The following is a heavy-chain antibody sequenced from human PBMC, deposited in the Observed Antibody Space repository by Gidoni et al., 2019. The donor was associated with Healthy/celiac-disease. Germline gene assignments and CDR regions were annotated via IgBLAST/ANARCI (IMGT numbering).Heavy chain of an antibody. CDR1: GFTFSSHS. Sequence: EVQLVESGGGLVKPGGSLRLSCAASGFTFSSHSMNWVRQAPGRGLEWVSSISSSSSYIYYANSVKGRFTISRDNAKNSLYLQMNSLRAEDTAVYYCARDRTIRGRKSSGCFDYWGQGTLVTVSS. V-gene: IGHV3-21*01. CDR2: ISSSSSYI. J-gene: IGHJ4*02. CDR3: ARDRTIRGRKSSGCFDY. D-gene: IGHD6-19*01.